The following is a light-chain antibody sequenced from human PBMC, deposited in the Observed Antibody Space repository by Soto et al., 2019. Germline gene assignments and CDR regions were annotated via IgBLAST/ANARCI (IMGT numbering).Light chain of an antibody. CDR1: QSISSY. CDR3: QQSYSTPQT. J-gene: IGKJ1*01. Sequence: DIQMTQSPSSLSASVGDRVTITCRASQSISSYLNWYQQKPGKAPKLLIYAASSLQSGVPSRFSGSGSGTDFTLTIRSLQPEAFATYYCQQSYSTPQTFGQGTKVEIK. V-gene: IGKV1-39*01. CDR2: AAS.